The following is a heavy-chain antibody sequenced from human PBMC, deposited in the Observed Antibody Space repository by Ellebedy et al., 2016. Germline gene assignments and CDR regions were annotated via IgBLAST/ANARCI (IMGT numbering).Heavy chain of an antibody. V-gene: IGHV3-23*01. Sequence: GGSLRLSXAASGFNFNTFFMSWVRQAPGKGLEWVSTVSANSDITRFADSVKGRFTVSRDNSRNTVYLRMNNLRVEDTALYYADVWGQGTLVTVSS. CDR3: DV. CDR1: GFNFNTFF. J-gene: IGHJ4*02. CDR2: VSANSDIT.